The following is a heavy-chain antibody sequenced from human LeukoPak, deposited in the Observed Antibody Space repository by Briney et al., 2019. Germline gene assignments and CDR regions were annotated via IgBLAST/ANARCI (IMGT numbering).Heavy chain of an antibody. CDR2: IRSKGDGGTI. CDR1: GFTFTDDW. J-gene: IGHJ4*02. CDR3: ATDVPSPLAQIDY. Sequence: PGGSLTLSCTASGFTFTDDWMSWVRQAPGKGLEWVGRIRSKGDGGTIDYAAHVKDRFTISRDDSKSTLYLQMDSLKSDDTGVYYCATDVPSPLAQIDYWGQGTVVTVSS. V-gene: IGHV3-15*01.